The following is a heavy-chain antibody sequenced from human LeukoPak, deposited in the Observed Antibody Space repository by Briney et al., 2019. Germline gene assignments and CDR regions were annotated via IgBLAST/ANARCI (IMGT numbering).Heavy chain of an antibody. CDR2: ISSSSSYM. D-gene: IGHD5-12*01. CDR1: GFTFSSYS. J-gene: IGHJ4*02. Sequence: GGSLRLSCAASGFTFSSYSMNWVRQAPGKGLEWVSSISSSSSYMYYADSVKGRFTISRDNAKNSLYLQMNSLRAEDTAVYYCARVRRGYLDYWGQGTLVTVSS. V-gene: IGHV3-21*01. CDR3: ARVRRGYLDY.